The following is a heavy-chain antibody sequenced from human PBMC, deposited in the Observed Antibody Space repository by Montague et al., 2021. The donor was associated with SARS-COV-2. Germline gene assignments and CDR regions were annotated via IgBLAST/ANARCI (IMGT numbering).Heavy chain of an antibody. CDR3: ARRSITMRVVAPFDY. Sequence: SETLSLTCTVSGGSISSNDYYWGWIRQPPGKGLEWIGTIYYSGSIYYRPSLKSRVTISVDTSNNQFSLRLRSVTAADTAVYYCARRSITMRVVAPFDYWGQGTLVTVSS. J-gene: IGHJ4*02. V-gene: IGHV4-39*01. CDR1: GGSISSNDYY. CDR2: IYYSGSI. D-gene: IGHD3-22*01.